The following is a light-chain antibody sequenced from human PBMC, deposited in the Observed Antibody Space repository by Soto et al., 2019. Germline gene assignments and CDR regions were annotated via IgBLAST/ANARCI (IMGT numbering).Light chain of an antibody. J-gene: IGKJ1*01. Sequence: DIQMTQSPSTLSASVGDRVAITCRASQSISSWLAWYQQKPGKAPNLLIYDASSLKSGVPSRFSGSGSGPEFTLTISNLQPDDFATYYCQQYEGYPWTFGQGTKVEIQ. CDR1: QSISSW. CDR2: DAS. V-gene: IGKV1-5*01. CDR3: QQYEGYPWT.